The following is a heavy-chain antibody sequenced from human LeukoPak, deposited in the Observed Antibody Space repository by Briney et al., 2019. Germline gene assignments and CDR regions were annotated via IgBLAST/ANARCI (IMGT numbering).Heavy chain of an antibody. CDR3: ARDRPGYCSSTSCNPPNRDAFDI. CDR1: GGSISSSSYY. V-gene: IGHV4-39*07. CDR2: IYYSGST. D-gene: IGHD2-2*03. J-gene: IGHJ3*02. Sequence: KSSETLSLTCTVSGGSISSSSYYWGWIRQPPGKGPEWIGSIYYSGSTYYNPSLKSRVTISVDTSKNQFSLKLSSVTAADTAVYYCARDRPGYCSSTSCNPPNRDAFDIWGQGTMVTVSS.